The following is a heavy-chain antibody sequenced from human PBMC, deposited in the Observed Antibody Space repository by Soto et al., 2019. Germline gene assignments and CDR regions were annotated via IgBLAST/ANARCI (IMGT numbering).Heavy chain of an antibody. CDR1: GFTFSSYS. D-gene: IGHD6-13*01. Sequence: EVQLVESGGGLVKPGGSLRLSCAASGFTFSSYSMNWVRQAPGKGLEWVSSISSNSSYIYYADSVKGRFTISRDNAKNSLYLQMNSLRAEDTAVYYCARPFEYSSSWYGYWGQGTLVTVSS. J-gene: IGHJ4*02. CDR2: ISSNSSYI. CDR3: ARPFEYSSSWYGY. V-gene: IGHV3-21*01.